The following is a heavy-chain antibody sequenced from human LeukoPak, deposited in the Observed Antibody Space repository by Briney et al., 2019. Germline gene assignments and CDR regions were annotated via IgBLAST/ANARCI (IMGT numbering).Heavy chain of an antibody. D-gene: IGHD2-8*02. J-gene: IGHJ6*02. CDR2: IVVGSDST. V-gene: IGHV1-58*01. Sequence: SVKVSCKASGFTFSNSAFQWVRQARGQRLEWIGWIVVGSDSTKYAQKFQGRVTITRDTSASTAYMELSSLRSEDTAVYYCAREGVRHTGGMDVWGQGTTVTVSS. CDR1: GFTFSNSA. CDR3: AREGVRHTGGMDV.